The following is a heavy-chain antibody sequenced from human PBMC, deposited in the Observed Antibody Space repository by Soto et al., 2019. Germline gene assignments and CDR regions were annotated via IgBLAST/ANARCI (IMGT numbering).Heavy chain of an antibody. V-gene: IGHV4-59*01. CDR3: ARTRVVVAATPGWFDP. Sequence: NPSETLSLTCTVSGGSISSYYWSWIRQPPGKGLEWIEYIYYSGSTNYNPSLKSRVTISVDTSKNQFSLKLSSVTAADTAVYYCARTRVVVAATPGWFDPWGQGTLVTVSS. CDR1: GGSISSYY. D-gene: IGHD2-15*01. CDR2: IYYSGST. J-gene: IGHJ5*02.